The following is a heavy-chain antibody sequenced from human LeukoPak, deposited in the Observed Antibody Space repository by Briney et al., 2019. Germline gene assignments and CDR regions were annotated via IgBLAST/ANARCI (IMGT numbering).Heavy chain of an antibody. V-gene: IGHV5-51*01. J-gene: IGHJ4*02. CDR3: ARLRVPAYYFDY. Sequence: GESLKISCKGSGDSFTSYWSGWGRQMPGKGLEWMGIIYPGDSDTRYSPSFQGQVTISADKSISTAYLQWSSLKASDTAMYSCARLRVPAYYFDYWGQGTLVTVSS. CDR2: IYPGDSDT. CDR1: GDSFTSYW.